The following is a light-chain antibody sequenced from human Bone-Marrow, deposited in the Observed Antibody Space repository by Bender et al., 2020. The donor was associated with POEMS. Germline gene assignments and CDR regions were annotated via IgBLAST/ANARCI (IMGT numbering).Light chain of an antibody. CDR2: NNE. CDR1: SSNMGAGYG. J-gene: IGLJ3*02. CDR3: QSYDISLSGWV. Sequence: QSVLTQPPSVSGAPGQTVTISCTGTSSNMGAGYGVNWYQQLPGTAPKLLIYNNENRPSGVPDRISGSKSGTSASLAITGLQAGGEADYYCQSYDISLSGWVFGGGTKLTAL. V-gene: IGLV1-40*01.